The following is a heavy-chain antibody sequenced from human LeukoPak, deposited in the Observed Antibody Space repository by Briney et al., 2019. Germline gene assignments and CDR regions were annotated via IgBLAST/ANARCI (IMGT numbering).Heavy chain of an antibody. CDR2: MTPESGNS. CDR1: GYTFTDEN. V-gene: IGHV1-8*01. D-gene: IGHD6-19*01. CDR3: ASSGPPYSSGWSLDY. J-gene: IGHJ4*02. Sequence: ASEKVSCKASGYTFTDENIIWVRQAPGQGLEWMAWMTPESGNSGHVQKFEDRTTLTSDNSINTAYMELSSLRSEDTAVYYCASSGPPYSSGWSLDYWGQGTLVTVSS.